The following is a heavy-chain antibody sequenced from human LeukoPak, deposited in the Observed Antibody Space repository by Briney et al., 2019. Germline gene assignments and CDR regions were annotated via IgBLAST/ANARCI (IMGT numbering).Heavy chain of an antibody. J-gene: IGHJ4*02. CDR1: GGSISNYF. D-gene: IGHD1-1*01. Sequence: SETLSLTCTVSGGSISNYFWSWVRQPAGKGLEWIGRIYSTGRSDYNPSLKSRITMSVDTSKNQFSLKLNSVTAADTAVYFCARRAYSAAYWKHFDYWGQGTLVTVSS. V-gene: IGHV4-4*07. CDR3: ARRAYSAAYWKHFDY. CDR2: IYSTGRS.